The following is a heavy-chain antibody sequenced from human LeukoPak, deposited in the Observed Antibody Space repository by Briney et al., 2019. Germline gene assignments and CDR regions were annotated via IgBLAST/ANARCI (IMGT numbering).Heavy chain of an antibody. V-gene: IGHV4-4*07. Sequence: SETLSLTCTFSGGSIRGYFWSWVRQPPREGLGWIGDFYTSGNTNYNPSLNSRVTMSVDTSRNQFSLKLTSVTAADTAVYYCARDKPAVGGDYYYRMEVWGQGTTVTVSS. CDR1: GGSIRGYF. J-gene: IGHJ6*02. D-gene: IGHD3-16*01. CDR3: ARDKPAVGGDYYYRMEV. CDR2: FYTSGNT.